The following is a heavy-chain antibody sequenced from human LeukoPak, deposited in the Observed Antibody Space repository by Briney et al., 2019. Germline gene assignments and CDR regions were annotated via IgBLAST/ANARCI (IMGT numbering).Heavy chain of an antibody. CDR1: GFTFSSYS. V-gene: IGHV3-30*03. Sequence: GGSLRLSCAASGFTFSSYSMNWVRQAPGKGLEWVAVISYDGSNKYYADSVKGRFTISRDNSKNTLYLQMNSLRAEDTAVYYCAREMFSCGGDCSQDYWGQGTLVTVSS. J-gene: IGHJ4*02. CDR3: AREMFSCGGDCSQDY. CDR2: ISYDGSNK. D-gene: IGHD2-21*02.